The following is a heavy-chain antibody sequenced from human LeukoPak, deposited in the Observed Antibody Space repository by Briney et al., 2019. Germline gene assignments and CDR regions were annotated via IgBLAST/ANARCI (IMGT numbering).Heavy chain of an antibody. D-gene: IGHD2-2*02. CDR1: GYTFTDYY. Sequence: ASVTVSCKTSGYTFTDYYIHWVRQAPGQGLEWMGRINPNSGGTNYAQKFQGRVTMTRNTSISTAYMELSSLRSEDTAVYYCARNKVVPAAIRSEGYYYYGMDVWGQGTTVTVSS. J-gene: IGHJ6*02. CDR3: ARNKVVPAAIRSEGYYYYGMDV. CDR2: INPNSGGT. V-gene: IGHV1-2*06.